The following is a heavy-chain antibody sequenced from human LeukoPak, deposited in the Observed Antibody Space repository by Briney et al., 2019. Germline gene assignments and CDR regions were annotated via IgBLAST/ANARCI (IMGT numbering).Heavy chain of an antibody. CDR2: INESGST. Sequence: PSETLSLTCAVYGASFSGNYWSWIRQPPGKGLEWIGDINESGSTNYHPSLKSRVTMLVDTSNNHFSLRLTSLTAADTAVYYCARNFDSWGQGTLVTVSS. J-gene: IGHJ5*01. CDR1: GASFSGNY. V-gene: IGHV4-34*01. CDR3: ARNFDS.